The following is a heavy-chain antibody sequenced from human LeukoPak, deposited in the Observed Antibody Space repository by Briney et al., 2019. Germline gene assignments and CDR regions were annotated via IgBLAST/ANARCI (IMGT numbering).Heavy chain of an antibody. D-gene: IGHD3-22*01. Sequence: GESLKIACKGSVCIFSDYWIGWVRQTPGKGLEWMGIIYPDDSDTRYSPSFQGQVTISADKSISTAYLQWSRLKASDTAMYYCARLDSTGYYYFDYWGQGTLVTVSS. CDR1: VCIFSDYW. CDR3: ARLDSTGYYYFDY. J-gene: IGHJ4*02. V-gene: IGHV5-51*01. CDR2: IYPDDSDT.